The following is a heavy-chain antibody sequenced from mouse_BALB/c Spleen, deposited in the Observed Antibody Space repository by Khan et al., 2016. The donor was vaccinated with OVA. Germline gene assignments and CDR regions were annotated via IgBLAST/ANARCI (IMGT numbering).Heavy chain of an antibody. CDR3: ARGNYYGSSDWFDY. J-gene: IGHJ3*01. CDR2: INPYNGYT. D-gene: IGHD1-1*01. Sequence: EVQLQQSGPELVKPGASMKISCKASGYSFTDYTMNWVKQSHGKNLEWIGLINPYNGYTSYNQKFKGKATLTVDTSPSTAYMELLSLTSEDSAVYYSARGNYYGSSDWFDYWGQGTLVTVSA. CDR1: GYSFTDYT. V-gene: IGHV1-26*01.